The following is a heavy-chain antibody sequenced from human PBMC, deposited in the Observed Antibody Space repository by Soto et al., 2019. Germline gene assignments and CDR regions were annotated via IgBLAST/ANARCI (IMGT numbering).Heavy chain of an antibody. J-gene: IGHJ3*02. D-gene: IGHD1-1*01. CDR2: ISGSGCST. CDR3: AKDRRGVWDNSNGAFYI. CDR1: GFTFSSYA. V-gene: IGHV3-23*01. Sequence: GGSLRISCAASGFTFSSYAMSWVRQAPGKGMEWVSAISGSGCSTYYADSVKGRFTISRDNSKNTLYLQMNSLRAEDTAVYYCAKDRRGVWDNSNGAFYIWGQGTMVTVSS.